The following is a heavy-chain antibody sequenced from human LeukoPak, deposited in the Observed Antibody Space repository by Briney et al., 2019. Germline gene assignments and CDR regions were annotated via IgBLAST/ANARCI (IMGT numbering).Heavy chain of an antibody. Sequence: GGSLRLSCAASGFTFSSYAMHWVRQAPGKGLEWVAVISYDGSNKYYADSVKGRFTISRDNSKNTLYLQMNSLRAEDTAAYYCARDLPYYDFWSGYSLSNVFDYWGQGTLVTVSS. J-gene: IGHJ4*02. V-gene: IGHV3-30-3*01. CDR2: ISYDGSNK. CDR3: ARDLPYYDFWSGYSLSNVFDY. D-gene: IGHD3-3*01. CDR1: GFTFSSYA.